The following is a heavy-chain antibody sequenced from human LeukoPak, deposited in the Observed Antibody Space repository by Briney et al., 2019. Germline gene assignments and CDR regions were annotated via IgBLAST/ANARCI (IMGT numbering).Heavy chain of an antibody. CDR2: VIPIFGTA. CDR3: ARDEITMVRGAIIPQHLDV. D-gene: IGHD3-10*01. V-gene: IGHV1-69*13. J-gene: IGHJ6*02. Sequence: GASVKVSCKASGGTFSSYAISWVRQAPGQGLEWMGGVIPIFGTANYAQKFQGRVTITADESTSTAYMELSSLRSEDTAVYYCARDEITMVRGAIIPQHLDVWGQGTTVTVS. CDR1: GGTFSSYA.